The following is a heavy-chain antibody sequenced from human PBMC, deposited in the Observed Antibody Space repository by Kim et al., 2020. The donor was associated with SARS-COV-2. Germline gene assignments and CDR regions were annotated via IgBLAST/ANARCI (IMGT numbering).Heavy chain of an antibody. D-gene: IGHD2-21*01. CDR3: ARGSRRVVPSYNWFDP. Sequence: SLKSRVTMSVDTSKNQCALKVSCVTAADTAVYYCARGSRRVVPSYNWFDPWGQGTLVTVSS. V-gene: IGHV4-34*01. J-gene: IGHJ5*02.